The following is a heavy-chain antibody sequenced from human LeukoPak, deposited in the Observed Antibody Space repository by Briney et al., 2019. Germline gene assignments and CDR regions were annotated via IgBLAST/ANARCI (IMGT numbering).Heavy chain of an antibody. J-gene: IGHJ4*02. D-gene: IGHD4-17*01. CDR3: VRGSYGAYDY. CDR1: GFNFNTYT. Sequence: GGSLRLSCAASGFNFNTYTMDWVRQAPGKGLEWVSSISSDSSYIYYADAVHGRFTVSRDNAKYSLYLQMNSLRAEDTAVYYCVRGSYGAYDYWGQGSLVTVSS. CDR2: ISSDSSYI. V-gene: IGHV3-21*01.